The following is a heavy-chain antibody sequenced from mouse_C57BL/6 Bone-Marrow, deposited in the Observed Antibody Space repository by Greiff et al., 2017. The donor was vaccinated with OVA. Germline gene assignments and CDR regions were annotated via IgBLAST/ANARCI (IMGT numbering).Heavy chain of an antibody. CDR3: ARWLLRGYYAMDY. CDR1: GYTFTSYG. J-gene: IGHJ4*01. Sequence: VKLMESGAELARPGASVKLSCKASGYTFTSYGISWVKQRTGQGLEWIGEIYPRSGNTYYNEKFKGKATLTADKSSSTAYMELRSLTSEDSAVYFCARWLLRGYYAMDYWGQGTSVTVSS. V-gene: IGHV1-81*01. CDR2: IYPRSGNT. D-gene: IGHD2-3*01.